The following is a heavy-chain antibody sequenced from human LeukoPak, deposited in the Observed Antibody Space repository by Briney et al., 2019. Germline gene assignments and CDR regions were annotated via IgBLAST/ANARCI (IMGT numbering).Heavy chain of an antibody. CDR1: GGSISSSSYY. V-gene: IGHV4-39*07. CDR2: IYYSGST. D-gene: IGHD2-2*01. Sequence: SETLSLTCTVSGGSISSSSYYWGWIRQPPGKGLEWIGSIYYSGSTYYNPSLKSRVTISVDTSKNQFSLKLSSVTAADTAVYYCASGLLGYCSSTSCSYYFHYWGQGTLVSVSS. CDR3: ASGLLGYCSSTSCSYYFHY. J-gene: IGHJ4*02.